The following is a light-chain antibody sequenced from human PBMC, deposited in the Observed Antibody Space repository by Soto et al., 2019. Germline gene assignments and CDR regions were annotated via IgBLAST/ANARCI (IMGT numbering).Light chain of an antibody. J-gene: IGKJ1*01. Sequence: PMTQAPSTLSGSVGDRVTITCRASQTISSWLAWYQQKPGKAPKLLIYKASTLKSGVPSRYSGSGSGPGFTLTISSLQPHDFATYDCKHRNSYSEAFGQGTKVELK. CDR1: QTISSW. V-gene: IGKV1-5*03. CDR3: KHRNSYSEA. CDR2: KAS.